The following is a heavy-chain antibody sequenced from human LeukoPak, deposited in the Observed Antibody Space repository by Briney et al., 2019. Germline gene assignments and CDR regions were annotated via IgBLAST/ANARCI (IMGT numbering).Heavy chain of an antibody. CDR3: ARSRGVPFAGRSFDY. CDR1: GGSISSGGYY. V-gene: IGHV4-31*03. CDR2: IYYSGST. J-gene: IGHJ4*02. D-gene: IGHD2-15*01. Sequence: SETLSLTCTVSGGSISSGGYYWSWIRQHPGKGLEWNGYIYYSGSTYYNPSLKSRVTISVDTSKNQFSLKLSSVTAADTAVYYCARSRGVPFAGRSFDYWGQGTLVTVSS.